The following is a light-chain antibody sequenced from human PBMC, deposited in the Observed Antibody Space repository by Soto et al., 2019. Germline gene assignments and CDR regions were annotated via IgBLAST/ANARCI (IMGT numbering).Light chain of an antibody. CDR2: AAS. J-gene: IGKJ3*01. Sequence: DLQLTQSPSFLSASVGDRVTITCRASQGISSYLAWYQQKPGKAPKLLIYAASTLQSGVPSRFSGSGSGTEFTLTISSLQSEDFATYYCQQLNSRGFTFGPGTKVDIK. CDR1: QGISSY. V-gene: IGKV1-9*01. CDR3: QQLNSRGFT.